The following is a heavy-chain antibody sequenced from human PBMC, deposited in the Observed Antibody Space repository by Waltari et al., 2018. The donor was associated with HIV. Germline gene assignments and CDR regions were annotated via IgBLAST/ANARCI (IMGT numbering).Heavy chain of an antibody. CDR3: ARDSGSSGHYWYFDL. Sequence: QVQLQESGPGLVKPSETLSLTCTVPGGSISSYYWSWIRQPPGKGLEWIGYIYSSGSTNYTPTVKSRVTISVDTSKNQFSLKLSSVTAADTAVYYCARDSGSSGHYWYFDLWGRGTLVTVSS. J-gene: IGHJ2*01. CDR2: IYSSGST. CDR1: GGSISSYY. V-gene: IGHV4-59*01. D-gene: IGHD6-19*01.